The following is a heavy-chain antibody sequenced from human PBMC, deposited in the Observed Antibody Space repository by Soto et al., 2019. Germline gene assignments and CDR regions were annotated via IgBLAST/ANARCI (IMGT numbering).Heavy chain of an antibody. D-gene: IGHD3-22*01. CDR3: ARAHYDSSAKGAFDI. CDR2: ISYDGSNK. CDR1: GFTFSSYA. J-gene: IGHJ3*02. V-gene: IGHV3-30-3*01. Sequence: PWGSLRLSCAASGFTFSSYAMHWVRQAPGKGLEWVAVISYDGSNKYYADSVKGRFTISRDNSKNTLYLQMNSLRAEDTAVYYCARAHYDSSAKGAFDIWGQGAMVTVSS.